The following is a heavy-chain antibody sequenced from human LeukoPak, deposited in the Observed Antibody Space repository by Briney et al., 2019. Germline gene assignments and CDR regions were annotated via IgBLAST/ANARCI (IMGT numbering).Heavy chain of an antibody. CDR3: ARGPPLWSSSWSRSAYNWFDP. V-gene: IGHV3-48*01. CDR1: GFTFSSYS. D-gene: IGHD6-13*01. Sequence: GRSLRLSCAASGFTFSSYSMNWVRQAPGKGLEWVSYISSSSSTIYYADSVKGRFTISRDNAKNSLYLQMNSLRAEDTAVYYCARGPPLWSSSWSRSAYNWFDPWGQGTLVTVSS. CDR2: ISSSSSTI. J-gene: IGHJ5*02.